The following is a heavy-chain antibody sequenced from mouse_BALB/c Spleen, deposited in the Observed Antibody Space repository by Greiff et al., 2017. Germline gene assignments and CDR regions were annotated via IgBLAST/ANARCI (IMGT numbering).Heavy chain of an antibody. Sequence: EVQGVESGGGLVKPGGSLKLSCAASGFTFSSYTMSWVRQTPEKRLEWVATISSGGSYTYYPDSVKGRFTISRDNDKNTLYLQMSSLKSEDTAMYYCTRDGVVANYFDYWGQGTTLTVSS. CDR3: TRDGVVANYFDY. CDR1: GFTFSSYT. CDR2: ISSGGSYT. D-gene: IGHD1-1*01. V-gene: IGHV5-6-4*01. J-gene: IGHJ2*01.